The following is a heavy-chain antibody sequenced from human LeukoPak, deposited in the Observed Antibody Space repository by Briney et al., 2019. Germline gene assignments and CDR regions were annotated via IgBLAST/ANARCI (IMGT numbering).Heavy chain of an antibody. CDR2: IYSGGST. Sequence: PGGSLRLSCAASGFTVSSNYMSWVRQAPGKGLEWVSVIYSGGSTYYADSVKGRFTISRDNSKNTLYLQMNSLRAEDTAVYYCAGSRIAARPDYWRQGTLLTVSS. V-gene: IGHV3-53*01. D-gene: IGHD6-6*01. CDR3: AGSRIAARPDY. CDR1: GFTVSSNY. J-gene: IGHJ4*02.